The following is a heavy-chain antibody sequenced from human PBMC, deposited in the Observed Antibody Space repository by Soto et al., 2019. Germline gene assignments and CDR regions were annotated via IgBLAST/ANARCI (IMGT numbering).Heavy chain of an antibody. CDR1: SGSLSSHF. J-gene: IGHJ6*02. CDR3: ALGGYDFGGVNFDVGLDF. CDR2: IFYTGIT. Sequence: SETLSLTCSVSSGSLSSHFWAWIRQSPGKGLEWLGYIFYTGITHYNPSLQSRVTISVDPSKDQFSLRLNSVTAADTAVYYCALGGYDFGGVNFDVGLDFGGRGIPVPVSS. V-gene: IGHV4-59*03. D-gene: IGHD3-16*01.